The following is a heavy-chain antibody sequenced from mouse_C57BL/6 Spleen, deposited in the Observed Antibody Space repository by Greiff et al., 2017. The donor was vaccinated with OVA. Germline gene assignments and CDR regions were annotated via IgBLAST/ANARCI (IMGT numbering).Heavy chain of an antibody. CDR2: IYPGSGSP. Sequence: QVQLQQSGPELVKPGASVKISCKASGYSFTSYYIHWVKQRPGQGLEWIGWIYPGSGSPKYNEKFKGKATLTADTSSSTASRQLSSLTSEDSAGYYGARGAYYSNYDAKGCWGQGTSVTVAS. CDR1: GYSFTSYY. J-gene: IGHJ4*01. V-gene: IGHV1-66*01. CDR3: ARGAYYSNYDAKGC. D-gene: IGHD2-5*01.